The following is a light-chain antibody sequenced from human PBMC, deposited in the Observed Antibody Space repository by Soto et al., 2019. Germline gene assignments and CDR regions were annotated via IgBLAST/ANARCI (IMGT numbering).Light chain of an antibody. V-gene: IGLV1-44*01. Sequence: QAVVTQPPSASGTPGQRVTISCSGGSSNIGSHTVNWYQHLPGTAPKLLIYNTNQRPSGVPDRFSGSVSGTSASLAISGLQSEDEADYYCAAWHDSLNGPVFGGGTKLTVL. CDR1: SSNIGSHT. CDR3: AAWHDSLNGPV. CDR2: NTN. J-gene: IGLJ2*01.